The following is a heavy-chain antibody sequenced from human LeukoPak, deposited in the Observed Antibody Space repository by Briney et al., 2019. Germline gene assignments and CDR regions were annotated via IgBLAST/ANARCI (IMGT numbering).Heavy chain of an antibody. Sequence: GGSLRLSCAASGFTFSSYSMNWVRQAPGKGLEWVSSISSSSSYIYYADSVKGRFTISRDNAKNSLYLQMNSLRAEDTAVYYCARVSHSGSYYFDYWGQGTLVTVS. CDR2: ISSSSSYI. J-gene: IGHJ4*02. D-gene: IGHD1-26*01. V-gene: IGHV3-21*01. CDR1: GFTFSSYS. CDR3: ARVSHSGSYYFDY.